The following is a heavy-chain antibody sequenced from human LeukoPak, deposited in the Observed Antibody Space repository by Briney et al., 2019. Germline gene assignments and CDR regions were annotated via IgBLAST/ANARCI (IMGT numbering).Heavy chain of an antibody. CDR2: ISGSGGST. J-gene: IGHJ3*02. CDR3: AKWVGAETGYWGDAFDI. Sequence: GGSLRLSCAASGFTFSSYAMSWVRQAPGKGLEWVSAISGSGGSTYYADSVKGRFTISRDNSKNTLYLQMNSLRAEDTAVYYCAKWVGAETGYWGDAFDIWGQGTMVTVSS. V-gene: IGHV3-23*01. CDR1: GFTFSSYA. D-gene: IGHD3-9*01.